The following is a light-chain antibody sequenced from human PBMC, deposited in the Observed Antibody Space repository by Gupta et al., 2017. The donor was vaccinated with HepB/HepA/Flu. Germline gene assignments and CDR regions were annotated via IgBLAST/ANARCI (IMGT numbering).Light chain of an antibody. V-gene: IGKV1-5*03. CDR3: QQYNSYLLT. J-gene: IGKJ4*01. CDR2: NAS. Sequence: DIQLTKSPPSLSASVGDRVTITCRASQSISSWLAWYQQKPGKAPKLLIYNASSLESGVPSRFSGSGSGTEFTLTISSLQPDDFATYYCQQYNSYLLTFGGGTKVEIK. CDR1: QSISSW.